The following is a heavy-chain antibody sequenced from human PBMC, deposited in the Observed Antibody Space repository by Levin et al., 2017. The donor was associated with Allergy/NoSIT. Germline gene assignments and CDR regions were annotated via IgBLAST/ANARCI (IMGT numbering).Heavy chain of an antibody. V-gene: IGHV1-69*04. CDR1: GGTFSSYA. CDR2: IIPILGIA. J-gene: IGHJ4*02. Sequence: GASVKVSCKASGGTFSSYAISWVRQAPGQGLEWMGRIIPILGIANYAQKFQGRVTITADKSTSTAYMELSSLRSEDTAVYYCASSIQLWFGNYFDYWGQGTLVTVSS. D-gene: IGHD5-18*01. CDR3: ASSIQLWFGNYFDY.